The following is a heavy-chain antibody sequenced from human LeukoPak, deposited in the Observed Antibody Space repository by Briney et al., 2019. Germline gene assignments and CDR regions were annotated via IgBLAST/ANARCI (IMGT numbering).Heavy chain of an antibody. V-gene: IGHV3-30-3*01. CDR2: ISYDGSNK. Sequence: TGGSLRLSCAASGFTFSSSAMHWVRQAPDKGLEWVAVISYDGSNKYYADSVKGRFTISRDNSKNTLYLQMNSLRADDTAVYYCAKDRGGDFDYWGQGTLVTVSS. D-gene: IGHD3-16*01. J-gene: IGHJ4*02. CDR3: AKDRGGDFDY. CDR1: GFTFSSSA.